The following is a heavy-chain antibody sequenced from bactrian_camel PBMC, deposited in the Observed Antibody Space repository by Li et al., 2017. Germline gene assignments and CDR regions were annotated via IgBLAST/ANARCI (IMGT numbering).Heavy chain of an antibody. J-gene: IGHJ4*01. V-gene: IGHV3S53*01. CDR2: IAIDGGT. D-gene: IGHD1*01. CDR1: GSIPSSYC. Sequence: HVQLVESGGGSVEAGGSLELSCTFSGSIPSSYCMAWFRQDPGKEREGVAAIAIDGGTTYADSLKGRFTISRDNAKNILYLKMTNLKPDDTAMYYCAADYYGLCSACRGAFCYPMSEYNHQGQGTQVTVS.